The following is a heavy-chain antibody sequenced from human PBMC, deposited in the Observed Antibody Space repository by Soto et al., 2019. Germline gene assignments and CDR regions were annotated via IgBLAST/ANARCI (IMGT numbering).Heavy chain of an antibody. V-gene: IGHV3-21*01. J-gene: IGHJ6*02. D-gene: IGHD6-19*01. Sequence: PGGSLRLSCAASGFTFSSYSMNCVRQAPGKGLEWVSSISSSSSYIYYADSVKGRFTISRDNAKNSLYLQMNSLRAEDTAVYYCARVTGSGLGMDVWDQGTTVTVS. CDR3: ARVTGSGLGMDV. CDR2: ISSSSSYI. CDR1: GFTFSSYS.